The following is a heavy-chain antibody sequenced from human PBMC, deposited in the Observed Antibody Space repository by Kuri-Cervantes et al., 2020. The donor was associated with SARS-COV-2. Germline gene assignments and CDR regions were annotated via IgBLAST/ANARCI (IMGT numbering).Heavy chain of an antibody. J-gene: IGHJ4*02. CDR2: IYYSGST. CDR1: GGSISSGDYY. D-gene: IGHD3-3*01. Sequence: LRLSCTVSGGSISSGDYYWSWIRQPPGKGLEWIGYIYYSGSTNYNPSLKSRVTISVGASKNQFSLKLNSVTAADTAVYYCARGTYTYYDFWRGPYFDYWGQGNLVTVSS. CDR3: ARGTYTYYDFWRGPYFDY. V-gene: IGHV4-30-4*08.